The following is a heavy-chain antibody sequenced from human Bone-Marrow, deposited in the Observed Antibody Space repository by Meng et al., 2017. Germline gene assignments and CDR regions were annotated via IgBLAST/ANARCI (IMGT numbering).Heavy chain of an antibody. D-gene: IGHD2/OR15-2a*01. J-gene: IGHJ4*02. V-gene: IGHV3-23*04. CDR3: AKDSYPQVIHY. CDR2: ISGSGGST. Sequence: EVQLGGSGGGLVQPGGSLRRSCAASGFTFSSYAMSWVRQARGKGLEWVSAISGSGGSTYYADSVKGRFTISRDNSKNTLYLQMNSLRAEDTAVYYCAKDSYPQVIHYWGQGTLVTVSS. CDR1: GFTFSSYA.